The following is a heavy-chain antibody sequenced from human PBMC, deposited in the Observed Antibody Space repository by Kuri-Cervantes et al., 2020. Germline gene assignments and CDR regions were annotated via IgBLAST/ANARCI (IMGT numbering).Heavy chain of an antibody. CDR3: ARIVTWHDAFDI. D-gene: IGHD3-16*01. CDR1: GGPVSSGSYY. Sequence: SETLSLTCTVSGGPVSSGSYYWSWIRQPPGKGLEWIGYIYYSGSTNYNPSLKSRVIISVDTSKNQFSLKLSSVTAADTALFYCARIVTWHDAFDIWGQGTMVTVSS. V-gene: IGHV4-61*01. CDR2: IYYSGST. J-gene: IGHJ3*02.